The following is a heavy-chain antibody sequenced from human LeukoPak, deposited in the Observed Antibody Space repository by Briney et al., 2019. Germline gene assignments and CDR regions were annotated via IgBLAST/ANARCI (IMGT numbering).Heavy chain of an antibody. CDR1: GGTFSSYA. CDR2: IIPILGIA. CDR3: ARAGIAVAGRYFDY. Sequence: SVKVSCKASGGTFSSYAISWVRQAPGQGLGWMGRIIPILGIANYAQKFQGRVTITADKSTSTAYMELSSLRSEDTAVYYCARAGIAVAGRYFDYWGQGTLVTVSS. V-gene: IGHV1-69*04. D-gene: IGHD6-19*01. J-gene: IGHJ4*02.